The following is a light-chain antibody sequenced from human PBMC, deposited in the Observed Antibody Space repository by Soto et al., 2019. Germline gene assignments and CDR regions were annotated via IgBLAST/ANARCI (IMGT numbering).Light chain of an antibody. CDR3: QSYDSSLSTSGV. V-gene: IGLV1-40*01. CDR1: SSNIGAGYD. CDR2: VNN. Sequence: QSVLTQPPSVSGAPGQRVTISCTGSSSNIGAGYDVHGYQQLPGTAPKLLIYVNNNRPSGVPDRFSASKSGTSASLVITGLQAEDEADYYCQSYDSSLSTSGVFGGGTKLTVL. J-gene: IGLJ3*02.